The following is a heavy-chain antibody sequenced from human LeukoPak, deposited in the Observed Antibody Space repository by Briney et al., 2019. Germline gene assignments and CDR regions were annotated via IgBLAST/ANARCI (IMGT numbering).Heavy chain of an antibody. CDR2: INPNSGGT. CDR3: AKHMIRGYCSGGACYRPPSI. J-gene: IGHJ4*02. CDR1: GYTFSSYT. V-gene: IGHV1-2*02. D-gene: IGHD2-15*01. Sequence: ASVKVSCKASGYTFSSYTMNWVRQAPGQGLEWMGWINPNSGGTKYAQRCQGRVTMTRDTSIITAYMELNRMRSDDTAVYHCAKHMIRGYCSGGACYRPPSIWGQGTLVSVSS.